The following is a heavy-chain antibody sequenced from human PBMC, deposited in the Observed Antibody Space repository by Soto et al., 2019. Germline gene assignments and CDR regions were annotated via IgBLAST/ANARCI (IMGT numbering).Heavy chain of an antibody. CDR3: GKGVFGSGWDGGGDY. Sequence: QVQLVESGGGVVQPGRSLRLSCAASGFTFSRYGMHWVRQAPGKGLEWVAVISYAATNKYYADSVKGRFTISRDNSKNTMFLQMNSLGVEDTAVYYCGKGVFGSGWDGGGDYWGQGTQVTVSS. D-gene: IGHD6-19*01. CDR2: ISYAATNK. J-gene: IGHJ4*02. V-gene: IGHV3-30*18. CDR1: GFTFSRYG.